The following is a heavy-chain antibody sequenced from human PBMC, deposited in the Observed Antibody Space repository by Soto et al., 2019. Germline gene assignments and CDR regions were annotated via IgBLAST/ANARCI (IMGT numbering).Heavy chain of an antibody. CDR3: GRDDYCNYGGPGY. Sequence: SETLSLTCSVSGYSISSGYFWGWIRQPPGKGLEWIGNILHSGTAFYNPSLKSRVTISVDTSKNQFSLMLTFVTAADAAVYYCGRDDYCNYGGPGYWGPGTLVTVSS. J-gene: IGHJ4*02. D-gene: IGHD4-4*01. CDR2: ILHSGTA. V-gene: IGHV4-38-2*02. CDR1: GYSISSGYF.